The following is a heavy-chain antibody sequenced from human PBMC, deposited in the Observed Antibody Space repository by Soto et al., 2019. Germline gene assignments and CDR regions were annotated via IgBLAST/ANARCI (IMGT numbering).Heavy chain of an antibody. CDR2: IRDDSSRT. J-gene: IGHJ5*01. CDR3: VKGGWLDF. D-gene: IGHD3-16*01. V-gene: IGHV3-23*01. Sequence: EVQLLESGGGLVQPGGSLRLSCAASGFSVSTFEMSWVRQAPGRGLEWVSFIRDDSSRTYYADAVKGRFTISRDNSKCTLYLQMNSLTAEDTAVYACVKGGWLDFWGQGTLVTVSS. CDR1: GFSVSTFE.